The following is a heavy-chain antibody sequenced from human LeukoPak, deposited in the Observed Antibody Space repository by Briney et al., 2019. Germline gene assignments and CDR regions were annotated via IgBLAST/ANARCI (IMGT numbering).Heavy chain of an antibody. CDR3: ARDGYCSSTSCLYYYYYGMDV. CDR2: IYSGGST. CDR1: GFTVSSNY. J-gene: IGHJ6*02. Sequence: GGSLRLSCAASGFTVSSNYMSWVRQAPGKGLEWVSVIYSGGSTYYADSVKGRFTISRDNSKNTLYLQMNSLRAEDTAVYYCARDGYCSSTSCLYYYYYGMDVWGQGTTVTVSS. V-gene: IGHV3-53*01. D-gene: IGHD2-2*03.